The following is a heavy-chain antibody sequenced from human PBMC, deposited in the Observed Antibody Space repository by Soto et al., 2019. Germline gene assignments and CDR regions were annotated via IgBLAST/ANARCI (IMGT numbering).Heavy chain of an antibody. CDR1: GFTFTNYW. Sequence: EVQLVESGGGLVQPGGSLRLSCAASGFTFTNYWMSWVRQAPGQGLEWVANIKQDGSEPYYVDSVRGRFTISRDNAKNSLYLEMHSLIVDDTALYYFASGLGGVRGLWSQGTLVAVSS. CDR3: ASGLGGVRGL. J-gene: IGHJ4*02. V-gene: IGHV3-7*01. D-gene: IGHD3-16*01. CDR2: IKQDGSEP.